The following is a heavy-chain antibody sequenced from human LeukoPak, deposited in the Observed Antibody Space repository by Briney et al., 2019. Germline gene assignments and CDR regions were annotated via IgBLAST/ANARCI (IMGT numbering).Heavy chain of an antibody. V-gene: IGHV4-59*01. D-gene: IGHD5-18*01. CDR2: IYYSGST. CDR1: GGSIGSFY. J-gene: IGHJ4*02. CDR3: AREKGNSYGYDY. Sequence: SETLSLTCNVSGGSIGSFYWTWIRQPPGKGLEWIGYIYYSGSTNYNPSLKSRVTISVDTSMNQFSLKLSSVTAADTAVYYCAREKGNSYGYDYWGQGTLVTVSS.